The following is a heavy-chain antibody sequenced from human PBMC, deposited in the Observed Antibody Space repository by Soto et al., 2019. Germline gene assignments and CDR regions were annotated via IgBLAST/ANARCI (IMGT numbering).Heavy chain of an antibody. CDR1: GFTFSSYG. D-gene: IGHD6-6*01. CDR2: IWYDGSNK. V-gene: IGHV3-33*01. Sequence: GGALRLSCAASGFTFSSYGMHWVRQAPGKGLEWVAVIWYDGSNKYYADSVKGRFTISRDNSKNTLYLQMNSLRAEDTAVYYCARERWGSSSRDYYYGMDVWGQGTTVTVSS. CDR3: ARERWGSSSRDYYYGMDV. J-gene: IGHJ6*02.